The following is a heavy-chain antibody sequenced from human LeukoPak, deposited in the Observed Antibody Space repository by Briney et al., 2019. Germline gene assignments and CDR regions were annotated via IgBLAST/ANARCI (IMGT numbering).Heavy chain of an antibody. CDR2: ISYDGSNK. Sequence: GGSLKLSCAASGFTFSSYGMHWVRQAPGKGLEWVAVISYDGSNKYYADSVKGRFTISRDNSKNTLYLQMNSLRAEDTAVYYCAKVGDTWPGVDSSASGTDVWGQGTTVTVSS. CDR1: GFTFSSYG. D-gene: IGHD3-22*01. J-gene: IGHJ6*02. V-gene: IGHV3-30*18. CDR3: AKVGDTWPGVDSSASGTDV.